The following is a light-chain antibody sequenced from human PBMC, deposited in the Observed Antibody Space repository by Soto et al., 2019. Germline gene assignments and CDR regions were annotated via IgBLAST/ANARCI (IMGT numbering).Light chain of an antibody. Sequence: EIVLTQSPGTLSLSPGERATLSCRASQSVNSRYLGWYQQKPGQAPRLLIYAASTRATGISDRFSGSGSGTDFTLTISRLEPEDFAVYYCQQYSSAPITFGQGTRLEIK. CDR2: AAS. CDR3: QQYSSAPIT. CDR1: QSVNSRY. V-gene: IGKV3-20*01. J-gene: IGKJ5*01.